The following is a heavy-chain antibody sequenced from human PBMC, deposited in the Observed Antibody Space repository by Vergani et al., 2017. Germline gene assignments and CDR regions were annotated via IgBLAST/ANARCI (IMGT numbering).Heavy chain of an antibody. CDR3: ARVNTETNGHLYYYYYMDV. V-gene: IGHV4-34*01. CDR2: IDHTGRP. CDR1: GGSFTSYH. Sequence: QVQLQQWGGGLLKPSETLSLTCVVNGGSFTSYHWTWIRQSPGEGLECVGAIDHTGRPDYNPSLKIRLTMSVDKSRNQFSLTLNSVTATDTAIYFCARVNTETNGHLYYYYYMDVCGQGTAVTVS. J-gene: IGHJ6*03. D-gene: IGHD4-11*01.